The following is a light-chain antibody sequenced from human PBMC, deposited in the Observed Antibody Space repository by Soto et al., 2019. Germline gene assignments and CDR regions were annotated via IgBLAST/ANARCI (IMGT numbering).Light chain of an antibody. CDR2: GNS. V-gene: IGLV1-40*01. J-gene: IGLJ3*02. Sequence: QSVLTQPPSVSGAPGQRVTISCTGSSSNIGAGYDVHWYQQLPGTAPKLLIYGNSNRPSGVPDRFSGSKSGTSASLAITGIQAEDEADYYRQSYDSSLSGNWVFGGGTKLTVL. CDR3: QSYDSSLSGNWV. CDR1: SSNIGAGYD.